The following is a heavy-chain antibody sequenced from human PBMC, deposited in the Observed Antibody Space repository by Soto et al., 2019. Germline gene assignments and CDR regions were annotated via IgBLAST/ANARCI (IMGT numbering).Heavy chain of an antibody. CDR1: GASVNTGDYY. CDR2: IFYSGDT. D-gene: IGHD1-7*01. J-gene: IGHJ1*01. CDR3: VGTGTTDDF. Sequence: VQLQGSGPGLLKPSQTLSLTCTVSGASVNTGDYYWSYIRQPPGKGLEWLGYIFYSGDTYYNPSLKSRATISLNTPRNQFSLTLTSVTDADTALYYCVGTGTTDDFWGQGTLVTVSS. V-gene: IGHV4-30-4*01.